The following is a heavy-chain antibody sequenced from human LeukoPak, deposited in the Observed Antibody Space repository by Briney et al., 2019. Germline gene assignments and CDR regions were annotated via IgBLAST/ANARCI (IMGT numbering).Heavy chain of an antibody. D-gene: IGHD1-14*01. J-gene: IGHJ4*02. CDR2: IIPILGIA. Sequence: SVKVSCKASGYSFTNKYMHWVRQAPGQGLEWMGRIIPILGIANYAQTFQGRVTITADKSTSTAYMELSSLRSEDTAVYYCARGMEITPSYFDYWGQGTLVTVSS. CDR3: ARGMEITPSYFDY. V-gene: IGHV1-69*04. CDR1: GYSFTNKY.